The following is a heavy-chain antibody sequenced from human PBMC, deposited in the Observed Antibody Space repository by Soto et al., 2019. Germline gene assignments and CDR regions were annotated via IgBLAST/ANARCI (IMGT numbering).Heavy chain of an antibody. CDR3: ARSSIDWNYNQVYYMAV. Sequence: GGSLRLSCAGSGFAFSRYGIHWVRQAPGKGLEWVAVVSFDGGFQYYADSVKGRFTISRDNSNNTVHLQMNSLRAEDTAVYFCARSSIDWNYNQVYYMAVWGKGTTVTVSS. CDR1: GFAFSRYG. CDR2: VSFDGGFQ. V-gene: IGHV3-30*03. D-gene: IGHD1-7*01. J-gene: IGHJ6*03.